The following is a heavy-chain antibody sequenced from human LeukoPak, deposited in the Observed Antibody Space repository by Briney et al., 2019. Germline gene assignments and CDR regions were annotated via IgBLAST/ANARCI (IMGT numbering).Heavy chain of an antibody. V-gene: IGHV3-23*01. D-gene: IGHD3-22*01. Sequence: GASLRLSCAASGFTFSSYAMSWVRQAPGKGLEWVSAISGSGGSTYYADSVKGRFTISRDNSKNTLYLQMNSLRAEDTAVYYCAKTYYYDSGGYYLLDYWGQGTLVTVSS. J-gene: IGHJ4*02. CDR3: AKTYYYDSGGYYLLDY. CDR1: GFTFSSYA. CDR2: ISGSGGST.